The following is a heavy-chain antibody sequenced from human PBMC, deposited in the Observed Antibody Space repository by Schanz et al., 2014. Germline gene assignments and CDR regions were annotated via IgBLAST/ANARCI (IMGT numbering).Heavy chain of an antibody. Sequence: VQLVESGGGLVKPGGSLRLSCAASGFTFSDYYMTWIRQAPGKGLEWVSDISDSGDSTHYADSVKGRFTISRDNAKNSLFLQMNSLSAEDTAVYYCAKGQGAVINNWYFDLWGRGTLVTVSS. CDR3: AKGQGAVINNWYFDL. D-gene: IGHD2-21*01. V-gene: IGHV3-11*01. CDR1: GFTFSDYY. J-gene: IGHJ2*01. CDR2: ISDSGDST.